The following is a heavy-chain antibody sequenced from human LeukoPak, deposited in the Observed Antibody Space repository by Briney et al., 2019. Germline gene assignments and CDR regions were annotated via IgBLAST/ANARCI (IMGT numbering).Heavy chain of an antibody. Sequence: GGTLRLSCGASGFTFADFGMIWVRQAPGKGLEWVSGISGSGNSTYYADSVKGRFTISRDNSKNTLDLQMNSLRAEDTAVYYCARDSLMLRGPLVIYYFDFWGQGTLVTVSS. V-gene: IGHV3-23*01. D-gene: IGHD3-10*01. J-gene: IGHJ4*02. CDR3: ARDSLMLRGPLVIYYFDF. CDR1: GFTFADFG. CDR2: ISGSGNST.